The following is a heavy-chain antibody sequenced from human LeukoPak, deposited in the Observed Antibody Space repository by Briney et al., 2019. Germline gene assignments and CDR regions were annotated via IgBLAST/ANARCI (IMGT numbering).Heavy chain of an antibody. CDR3: AIAYYYDSSGPFDY. Sequence: SVKVSCKASGGTFSSYAISWVRQAPGQGLEWMGGIIPIFGTANYAQKFQGRVTITADESTSTAYMELSSLRSEDTAVYYRAIAYYYDSSGPFDYWGQGTLVTVSS. CDR1: GGTFSSYA. CDR2: IIPIFGTA. V-gene: IGHV1-69*13. D-gene: IGHD3-22*01. J-gene: IGHJ4*02.